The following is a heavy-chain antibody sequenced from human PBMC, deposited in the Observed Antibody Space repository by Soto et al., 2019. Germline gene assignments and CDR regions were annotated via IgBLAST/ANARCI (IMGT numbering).Heavy chain of an antibody. CDR2: IYHSGST. V-gene: IGHV4-4*02. CDR3: AKTRSVRGDLRYFAH. CDR1: GGSISSSNW. D-gene: IGHD3-10*01. Sequence: PSETLSLTCAVSGGSISSSNWWSWVRQPPGKGLEWIGEIYHSGSTNYNPSLKSRVTISVDKSKNQFSLKLSSVTAADTAVYYCAKTRSVRGDLRYFAHWGQGTLVTVSS. J-gene: IGHJ4*02.